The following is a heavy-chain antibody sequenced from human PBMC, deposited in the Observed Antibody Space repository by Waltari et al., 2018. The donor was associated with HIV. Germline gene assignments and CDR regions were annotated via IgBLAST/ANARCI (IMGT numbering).Heavy chain of an antibody. J-gene: IGHJ6*02. CDR2: VSTYKGNT. CDR1: GYSFNNYG. D-gene: IGHD2-21*01. V-gene: IGHV1-18*01. CDR3: ARFGDCGGECYRYYYYGMDV. Sequence: QGQLVQSGAEVKKPGASVKVSCKASGYSFNNYGISWVRQAPGQGLEWIGWVSTYKGNTKYAQNLQGRVTMTTDTSTTTAYMDLRSLTSDDTAVYYCARFGDCGGECYRYYYYGMDVWGQGTTVTVSS.